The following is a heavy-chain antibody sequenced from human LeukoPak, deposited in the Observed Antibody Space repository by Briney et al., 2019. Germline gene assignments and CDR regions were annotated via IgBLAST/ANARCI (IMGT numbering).Heavy chain of an antibody. D-gene: IGHD3-22*01. CDR2: INHSGST. J-gene: IGHJ5*02. CDR1: GGSFSGYY. Sequence: SETLSLTCAVYGGSFSGYYWSWIRQPPGKGLEWIGEINHSGSTNYNPSLKSRVTISVDTSKNQFSLKLSSVTAADTAVYYCARGFQWLLLRYSWFDPWGQGTLVAVSS. V-gene: IGHV4-34*01. CDR3: ARGFQWLLLRYSWFDP.